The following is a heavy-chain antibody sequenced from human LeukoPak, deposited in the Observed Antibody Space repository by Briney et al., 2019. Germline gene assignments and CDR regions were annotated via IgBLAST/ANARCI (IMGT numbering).Heavy chain of an antibody. V-gene: IGHV4-39*01. Sequence: KPSETLSLTCTVSGVSISSSNSYWGWIRQPPGKGLEWIGSIYYSGNTYYNASLKSQVSISIDTSKNQFSLRLTSVTAADTAVYYCARPKSGGYSYGRGGFDPWGQGTLVTVSS. J-gene: IGHJ5*02. CDR2: IYYSGNT. CDR1: GVSISSSNSY. CDR3: ARPKSGGYSYGRGGFDP. D-gene: IGHD5-18*01.